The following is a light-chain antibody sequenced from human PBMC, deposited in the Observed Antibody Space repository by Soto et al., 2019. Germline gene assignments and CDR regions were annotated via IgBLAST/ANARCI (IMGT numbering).Light chain of an antibody. CDR2: DAS. CDR1: QTISSW. V-gene: IGKV1-5*01. J-gene: IGKJ1*01. Sequence: DIQMTPSPSTLSGSVGDRVTITCRASQTISSWLAWYQQKPGKAPKLLIFDASSLESGVPSRFSGNGSGTEFTLTISGLQPDDFASYYCQQYNSYSGMFGQGTKVDIK. CDR3: QQYNSYSGM.